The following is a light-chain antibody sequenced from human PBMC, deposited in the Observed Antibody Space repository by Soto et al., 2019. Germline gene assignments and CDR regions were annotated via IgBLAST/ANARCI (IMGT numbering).Light chain of an antibody. Sequence: EIVLTQSPGTLSLSPGERATLSCRASQSVSSSYFAWYQQTPGQAPRLLIYGASSKSTAIPDTFSGSGSGTDLTLTISRLEPEDFAEYYCQWYSSSPPVTFGRGTRLEIK. CDR1: QSVSSSY. V-gene: IGKV3-20*01. CDR3: QWYSSSPPVT. CDR2: GAS. J-gene: IGKJ5*01.